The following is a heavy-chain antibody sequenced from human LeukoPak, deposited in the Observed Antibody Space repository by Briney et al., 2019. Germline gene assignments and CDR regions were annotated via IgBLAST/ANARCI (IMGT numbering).Heavy chain of an antibody. V-gene: IGHV1-69*13. CDR2: IIPIFGTA. J-gene: IGHJ4*02. Sequence: ASVKVSCKASGGTFSSYAISWVRQAPGQGLEWMGGIIPIFGTANYAQKFQGRVTITADESTSTAYMELSSLRSEDTAVYYCASAYYYDSSGPPAYWGQGTLVTVSS. CDR1: GGTFSSYA. CDR3: ASAYYYDSSGPPAY. D-gene: IGHD3-22*01.